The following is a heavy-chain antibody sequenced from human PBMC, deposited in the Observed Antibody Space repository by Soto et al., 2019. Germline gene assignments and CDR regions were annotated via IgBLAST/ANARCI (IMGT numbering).Heavy chain of an antibody. CDR1: RFIFDDYA. J-gene: IGHJ3*02. CDR2: ISWNSGTK. CDR3: AKVGPNLSSDAFDM. V-gene: IGHV3-9*01. Sequence: SLRLSCAASRFIFDDYAMHWVRQAPGKGLEWVSGISWNSGTKGYADSVKGRFTISRDNAKNSLYLQMNSLRVEDTALYYCAKVGPNLSSDAFDMWGQVTMVTVSS.